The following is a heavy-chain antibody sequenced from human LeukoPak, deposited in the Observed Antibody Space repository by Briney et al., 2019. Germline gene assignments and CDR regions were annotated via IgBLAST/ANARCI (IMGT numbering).Heavy chain of an antibody. CDR3: AKDGAKGITIFGVVPYDY. J-gene: IGHJ4*02. CDR2: ISSSSSTI. Sequence: GGSLRLSCAASGFTFSSYSMNWVSQAPGKGLEWVSYISSSSSTIYYADSVKGRFTISRDNAKNSLYLQMNSLRAEDTAVYYCAKDGAKGITIFGVVPYDYWGQGALVTVSS. CDR1: GFTFSSYS. D-gene: IGHD3-3*01. V-gene: IGHV3-48*01.